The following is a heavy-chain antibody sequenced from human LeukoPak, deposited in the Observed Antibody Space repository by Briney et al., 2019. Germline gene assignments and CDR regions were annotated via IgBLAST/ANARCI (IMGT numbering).Heavy chain of an antibody. CDR2: LNPNSGNA. J-gene: IGHJ5*02. CDR1: GYIFTTYD. CDR3: ARRKFLGWFDP. Sequence: ASVKVSCKASGYIFTTYDIGWVRQATGQGLEWMGWLNPNSGNAGYAQKFQGRVTISRNTSISTAHMELSSLRSDDTAIYYCARRKFLGWFDPWGQGTLVTVSS. V-gene: IGHV1-8*03. D-gene: IGHD7-27*01.